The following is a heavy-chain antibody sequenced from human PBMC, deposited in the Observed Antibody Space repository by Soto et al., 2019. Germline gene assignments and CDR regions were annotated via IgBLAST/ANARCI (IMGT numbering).Heavy chain of an antibody. CDR3: ARWDTIQATYYYGLDV. CDR1: GGSFSGYY. V-gene: IGHV4-34*01. Sequence: SETLSLTCAVYGGSFSGYYWSWIRQPPGKGLEWIGEINHSGSTNYNPSLKSRVTISVDTSKNQFSLKLSSVTAADTAVYYCARWDTIQATYYYGLDVWGQGTTVTVSS. J-gene: IGHJ6*02. D-gene: IGHD1-26*01. CDR2: INHSGST.